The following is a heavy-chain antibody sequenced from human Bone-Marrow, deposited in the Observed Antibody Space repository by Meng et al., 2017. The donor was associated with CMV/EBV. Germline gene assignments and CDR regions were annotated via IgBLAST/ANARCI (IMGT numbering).Heavy chain of an antibody. Sequence: SVKVSCKASGGTFSSYAISWVRQAPGQGLEWMGGIIPILGIANYAQKFQGRVTITADKSTSTAYMELSSLRSEDTAVHYCARGVNWGRKCYFDYWGQGTLATVSS. J-gene: IGHJ4*02. CDR3: ARGVNWGRKCYFDY. V-gene: IGHV1-69*10. CDR1: GGTFSSYA. CDR2: IIPILGIA. D-gene: IGHD7-27*01.